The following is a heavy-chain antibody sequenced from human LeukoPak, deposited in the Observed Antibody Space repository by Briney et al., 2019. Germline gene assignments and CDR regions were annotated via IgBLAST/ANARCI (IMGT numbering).Heavy chain of an antibody. CDR1: GFTFDDCA. D-gene: IGHD3-22*01. CDR2: ISWNSGSI. J-gene: IGHJ4*02. V-gene: IGHV3-9*01. CDR3: AKDYYDSSGYPYFDY. Sequence: PGRSLRLSCAASGFTFDDCAMHWVRQAPGKGLEWVSGISWNSGSIGYADSVKGRFTISRDNAKNSLYLQMNSLRAEDTALYYCAKDYYDSSGYPYFDYWGQGTLVTVSS.